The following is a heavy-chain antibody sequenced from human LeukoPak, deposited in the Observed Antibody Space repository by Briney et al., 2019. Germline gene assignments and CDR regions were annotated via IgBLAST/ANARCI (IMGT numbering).Heavy chain of an antibody. CDR2: IYTSGST. D-gene: IGHD3-3*01. CDR1: GGSISSGSYY. V-gene: IGHV4-61*02. J-gene: IGHJ4*02. CDR3: ASDFWSGYSDY. Sequence: SQTLSLTCTVSGGSISSGSYYWSSIRPPAGKGLEGIARIYTSGSTNYNPSLKRRDTITVHTSNNPFSLKLSSVTAADTAVYYCASDFWSGYSDYWGQGTLVTVSS.